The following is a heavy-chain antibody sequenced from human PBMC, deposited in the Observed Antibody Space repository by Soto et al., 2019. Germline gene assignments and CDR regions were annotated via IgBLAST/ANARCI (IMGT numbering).Heavy chain of an antibody. J-gene: IGHJ5*02. D-gene: IGHD6-19*01. CDR3: ARDLSSGWFDH. CDR1: GYIFNNYA. Sequence: QVQLVQSGAEVKKPGASVEVSCKASGYIFNNYAISWVRQAPGQGLEWMGWMNVYNGHTKYAQKVQGRLTMTTDTSTSTAYMELRNPRSDDTAVYYCARDLSSGWFDHWGQGTLVTVSS. V-gene: IGHV1-18*01. CDR2: MNVYNGHT.